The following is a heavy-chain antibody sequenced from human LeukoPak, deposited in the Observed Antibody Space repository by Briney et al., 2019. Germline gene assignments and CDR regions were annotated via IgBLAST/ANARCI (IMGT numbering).Heavy chain of an antibody. CDR3: AKDPAAAGTEDFDY. CDR1: GGSFSGYY. J-gene: IGHJ4*02. Sequence: SETLSLTCAVYGGSFSGYYWSWIRQPPGKGLEWIGEINHSGSTNYNPSPKSRVTISVDTSKNQFSLKLSSVTAADTAVYYCAKDPAAAGTEDFDYWGQGTLVTVSS. CDR2: INHSGST. D-gene: IGHD6-13*01. V-gene: IGHV4-34*01.